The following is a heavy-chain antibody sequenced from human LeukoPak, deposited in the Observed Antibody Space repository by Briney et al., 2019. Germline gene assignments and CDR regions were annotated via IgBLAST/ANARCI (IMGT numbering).Heavy chain of an antibody. D-gene: IGHD6-19*01. CDR2: VDPTDSYT. Sequence: GESLKISCKGSGYSFTNYWISWVRQMPGKALEWIGRVDPTDSYTNYSPSFQGHVAISVGKSISTAYLQWSSLKASDTAMYYCARQGIVVADSFDPWGQGTLVTVSS. J-gene: IGHJ5*02. CDR1: GYSFTNYW. V-gene: IGHV5-10-1*01. CDR3: ARQGIVVADSFDP.